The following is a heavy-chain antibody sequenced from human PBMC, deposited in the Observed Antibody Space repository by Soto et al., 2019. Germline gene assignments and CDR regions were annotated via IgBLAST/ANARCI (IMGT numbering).Heavy chain of an antibody. CDR1: GFTFSSYA. V-gene: IGHV3-21*01. J-gene: IGHJ4*02. CDR2: ISSSSSYI. D-gene: IGHD3-3*01. Sequence: PGGSLRLSCAASGFTFSSYAMSWVRQAPGKGLEWVSSISSSSSYIYYADSVKGRFTISRDNAKNSLYLQMNSLRAEDTAVYYCATTLITIFGVVIIAIDPQSDYWGQGTLVTVSS. CDR3: ATTLITIFGVVIIAIDPQSDY.